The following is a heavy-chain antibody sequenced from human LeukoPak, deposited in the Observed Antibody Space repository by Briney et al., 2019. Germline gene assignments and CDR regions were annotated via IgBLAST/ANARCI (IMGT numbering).Heavy chain of an antibody. V-gene: IGHV3-48*03. Sequence: HPGGSLRLSCAASGFTFRRHEMNWVRQAPGKGLEWVSYISNRGSTIYYADSVKGRFTISRDNAKNSLYLQMNSLRAEDTAVYYCARDLYGESAFDIWGQGTMVTVSS. CDR1: GFTFRRHE. CDR2: ISNRGSTI. D-gene: IGHD4-17*01. CDR3: ARDLYGESAFDI. J-gene: IGHJ3*02.